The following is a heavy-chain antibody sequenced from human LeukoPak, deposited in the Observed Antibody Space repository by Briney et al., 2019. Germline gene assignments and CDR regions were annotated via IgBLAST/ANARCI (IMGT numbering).Heavy chain of an antibody. Sequence: PSETLSLTCAVYGGSFSGYYWSWIRQPPGKGLEWIGEINHSGSTNYNPSLKSRVTISVDTSKNQFSLKLSSVTAADTAVYYCARERGCSSTSCQNNYYYMDVWGKGTTVTVSS. J-gene: IGHJ6*03. CDR3: ARERGCSSTSCQNNYYYMDV. CDR2: INHSGST. CDR1: GGSFSGYY. D-gene: IGHD2-2*01. V-gene: IGHV4-34*01.